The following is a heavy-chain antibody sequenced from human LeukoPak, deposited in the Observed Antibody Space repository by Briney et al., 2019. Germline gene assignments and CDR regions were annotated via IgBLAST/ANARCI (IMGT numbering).Heavy chain of an antibody. CDR3: AKDRSNTWSFDS. V-gene: IGHV3-30*18. CDR1: GFLLTDYG. Sequence: GTSLRLSCAASGFLLTDYGMHWVRQAPGKGLEWLSMISYDESDKFYADSVRGRFTNSRDTSRNTLYLQMYSLRVEDTAVYFCAKDRSNTWSFDSWGQGTLVTVSS. CDR2: ISYDESDK. J-gene: IGHJ4*02. D-gene: IGHD6-13*01.